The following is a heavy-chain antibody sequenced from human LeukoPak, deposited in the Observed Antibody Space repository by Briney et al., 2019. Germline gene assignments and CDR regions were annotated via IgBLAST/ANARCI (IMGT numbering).Heavy chain of an antibody. J-gene: IGHJ3*02. CDR2: INSDGSST. D-gene: IGHD4-11*01. Sequence: GGSLRLSCAASGLTFSSYWMHWVRQAPGKGLVWVSRINSDGSSTSYADSVKGRFTISRDNAKNTLYLQMNCLRAEDTAVYYCARDSTTGYTFDIWGQGTMVTVSS. CDR3: ARDSTTGYTFDI. V-gene: IGHV3-74*01. CDR1: GLTFSSYW.